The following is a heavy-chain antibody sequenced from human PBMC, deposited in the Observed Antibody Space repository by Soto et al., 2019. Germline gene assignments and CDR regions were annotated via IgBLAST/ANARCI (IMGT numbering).Heavy chain of an antibody. J-gene: IGHJ6*03. V-gene: IGHV1-69*08. CDR1: GGTFSSYT. D-gene: IGHD2-2*01. Sequence: QVQLVQSGAEVKKPGSSVKVSCKASGGTFSSYTISWVRQAPGQGLEWMGRIIPILGIANYAQKFQGRVTITADKSTSTAYMELSSLRSDDTAVYYCARDLLGYCSSTSWPSYMDVWGKGTTVTVSS. CDR2: IIPILGIA. CDR3: ARDLLGYCSSTSWPSYMDV.